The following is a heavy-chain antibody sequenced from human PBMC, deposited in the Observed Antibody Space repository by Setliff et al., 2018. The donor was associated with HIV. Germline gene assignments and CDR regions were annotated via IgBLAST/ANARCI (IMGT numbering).Heavy chain of an antibody. Sequence: SSETLSLTCTVTGGSISTNNFYWGWIRQPPGKGLQWIGSIYFTGDSYYDPSLKSRVTTSVDTSNNQFSLILSPVTAADTAVYYCARHGDSSSSPYHYYYYMDVWGKGTTVTVS. D-gene: IGHD6-6*01. CDR1: GGSISTNNFY. CDR2: IYFTGDS. CDR3: ARHGDSSSSPYHYYYYMDV. J-gene: IGHJ6*03. V-gene: IGHV4-39*01.